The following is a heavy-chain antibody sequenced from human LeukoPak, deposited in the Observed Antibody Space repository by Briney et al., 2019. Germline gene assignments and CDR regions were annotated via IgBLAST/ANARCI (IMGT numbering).Heavy chain of an antibody. Sequence: ASVKVSCKASGYTFTGYYMHWVRQAPGRGLEWMGWINPNSGGTNYAQKFQGRVTMTRDTSISTAYMELSRLRSDDTAVYYCARALYYYGSGSYYYYYYMDVWGEGTTVTISS. CDR1: GYTFTGYY. V-gene: IGHV1-2*02. CDR3: ARALYYYGSGSYYYYYYMDV. CDR2: INPNSGGT. J-gene: IGHJ6*03. D-gene: IGHD3-10*01.